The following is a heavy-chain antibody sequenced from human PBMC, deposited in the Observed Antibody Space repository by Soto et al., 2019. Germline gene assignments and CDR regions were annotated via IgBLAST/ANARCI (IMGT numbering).Heavy chain of an antibody. V-gene: IGHV4-31*03. D-gene: IGHD3-10*01. CDR3: AREFGGMVRGVIDY. CDR2: IYYSGST. CDR1: GGSISSGGYY. Sequence: QVQLQESGPGLVKPSQTLSLTCTVSGGSISSGGYYWSWIRQHPGKGLEWIGYIYYSGSTYYNPSLKSRVTISVDTSKNQFSLKLSSVTAADTAVYDCAREFGGMVRGVIDYWGQGTLVTVSS. J-gene: IGHJ4*02.